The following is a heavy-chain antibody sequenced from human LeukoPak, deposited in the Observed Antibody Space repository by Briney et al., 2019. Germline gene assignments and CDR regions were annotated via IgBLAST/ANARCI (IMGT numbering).Heavy chain of an antibody. CDR1: GFTFSSYG. V-gene: IGHV3-30*03. D-gene: IGHD6-19*01. J-gene: IGHJ4*02. CDR3: ARDQVGYSSGWYDIYY. CDR2: ISYDGSNK. Sequence: GRSLRLSCAASGFTFSSYGMHWVRQAPGKGLEWVAVISYDGSNKYYADSVKGRFTISRDNSKNTLYLQMNSLRAEDTAVYYCARDQVGYSSGWYDIYYWGQGTLVTVSS.